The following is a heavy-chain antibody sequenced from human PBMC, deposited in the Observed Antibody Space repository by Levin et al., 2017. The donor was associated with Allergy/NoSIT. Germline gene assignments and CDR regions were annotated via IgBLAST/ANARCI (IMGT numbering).Heavy chain of an antibody. Sequence: GGSLRLSCAASGFTFSSSWMSWVRQAPGKGLEWVANINQDGSAKYYVDSVKGRFTISRDNAKNSLYLQMNALRAEDTAVYYCARPSLVVGGDFWGQGTLVTVSS. V-gene: IGHV3-7*04. J-gene: IGHJ4*02. CDR2: INQDGSAK. CDR1: GFTFSSSW. D-gene: IGHD2-15*01. CDR3: ARPSLVVGGDF.